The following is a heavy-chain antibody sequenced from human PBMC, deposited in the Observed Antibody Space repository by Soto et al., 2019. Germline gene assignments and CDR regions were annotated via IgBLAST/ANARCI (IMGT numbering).Heavy chain of an antibody. J-gene: IGHJ6*02. CDR1: GFTFSSYA. V-gene: IGHV3-30-3*01. CDR3: ARESDVDTAMVYYYYGMDV. D-gene: IGHD5-18*01. CDR2: ISYDGSNK. Sequence: PGGSLRLSCAASGFTFSSYAMHWVRQAPGKGLEWVAVISYDGSNKYYADSVKGRFTISRDNSKNTLYLQMNSLRAEDTAVYYCARESDVDTAMVYYYYGMDVWGQGTTVTVSS.